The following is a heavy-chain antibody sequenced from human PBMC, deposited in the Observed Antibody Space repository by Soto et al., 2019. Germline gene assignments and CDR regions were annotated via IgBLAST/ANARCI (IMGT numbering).Heavy chain of an antibody. CDR1: GFTFSSYS. CDR2: ISSSSSYT. CDR3: ARESHCSSSSCYTRPNYYYYDMGV. Sequence: GGALRLSFAASGFTFSSYSMNWVRQAPGKGLEWVSSISSSSSYTYDADSEKGRFTISRDSAKNPLYLQMNSLRAEDTAVYYCARESHCSSSSCYTRPNYYYYDMGVWGQGTTVTV. D-gene: IGHD2-2*02. V-gene: IGHV3-21*01. J-gene: IGHJ6*02.